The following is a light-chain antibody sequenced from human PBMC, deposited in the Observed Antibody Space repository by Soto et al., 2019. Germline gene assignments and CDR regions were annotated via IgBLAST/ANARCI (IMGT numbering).Light chain of an antibody. CDR3: SAWDDGLNAVV. Sequence: QSVLTQAPSASGTPGQRVTISCSGSSSNIGSNTVHWYQHLPGMAPKLLIYSINQRPSGVPDRFSGSRSGTSASLVISGLQSGDEADYFCSAWDDGLNAVVFGGGTKLTVL. V-gene: IGLV1-44*01. J-gene: IGLJ2*01. CDR1: SSNIGSNT. CDR2: SIN.